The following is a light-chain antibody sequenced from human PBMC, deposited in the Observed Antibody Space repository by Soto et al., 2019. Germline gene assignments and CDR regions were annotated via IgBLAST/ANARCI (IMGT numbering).Light chain of an antibody. CDR3: QNYNSAPYT. CDR2: AAS. Sequence: DIQMTQSPSSLYASVGDRVTITCRASQGISNSLAWYQQKPGKVPKLLIYAASTLQSGVPSRFSGSGSGTDLTLTISSLQTEDVATYYCQNYNSAPYTFGQGTKLEIK. J-gene: IGKJ2*01. CDR1: QGISNS. V-gene: IGKV1-27*01.